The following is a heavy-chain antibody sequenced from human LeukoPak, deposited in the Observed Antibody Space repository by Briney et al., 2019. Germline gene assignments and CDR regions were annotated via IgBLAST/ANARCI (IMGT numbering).Heavy chain of an antibody. CDR3: ATNRGYSYVHDAFDI. D-gene: IGHD5-18*01. J-gene: IGHJ3*02. CDR2: ISAYKGNT. V-gene: IGHV1-18*04. Sequence: ASVKVSCKASGYTFTSYGFSWVRQAPGLGIEWMGWISAYKGNTNYAQKLQGRVTMTTDTSTSTAYMELMSLRSDDTAVYYCATNRGYSYVHDAFDIWGQGTMVTVSS. CDR1: GYTFTSYG.